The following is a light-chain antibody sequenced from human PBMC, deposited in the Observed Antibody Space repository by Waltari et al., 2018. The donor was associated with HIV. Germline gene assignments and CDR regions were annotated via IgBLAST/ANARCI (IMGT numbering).Light chain of an antibody. V-gene: IGKV3-20*01. CDR1: QGVSSNY. J-gene: IGKJ4*01. CDR2: VSA. Sequence: EIVLTQSPWSLSLSLGERATLSCRASQGVSSNYLSWYQHQPSPAPGLHLYVSASSATGIPDRFSGSGSGTDFTLTISRLELADFAVYYCQQYGSSPRALTFGGGTKVEIK. CDR3: QQYGSSPRALT.